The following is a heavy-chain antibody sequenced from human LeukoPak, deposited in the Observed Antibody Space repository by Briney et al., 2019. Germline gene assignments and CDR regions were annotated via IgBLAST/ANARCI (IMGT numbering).Heavy chain of an antibody. CDR1: GFTFSIYA. CDR2: ISTSGTT. V-gene: IGHV3-23*01. J-gene: IGHJ4*02. D-gene: IGHD6-19*01. Sequence: GGSLRLSCAASGFTFSIYAMSWVRQAPGKGLEWVSLISTSGTTHYADSVKGRFTISRDNSKKTLYLHMITLRAEDTAVYYCAKDLDSSGWYEGPEDYWGQGTLVNVSS. CDR3: AKDLDSSGWYEGPEDY.